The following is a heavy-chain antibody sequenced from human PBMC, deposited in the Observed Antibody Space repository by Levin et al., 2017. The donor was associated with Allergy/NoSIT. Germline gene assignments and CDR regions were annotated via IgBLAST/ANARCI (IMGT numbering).Heavy chain of an antibody. V-gene: IGHV1-69*01. D-gene: IGHD3-3*01. CDR1: GGTFSSYA. J-gene: IGHJ4*02. CDR2: IIPIFGTA. Sequence: NAGGSLRLSCKASGGTFSSYAISWVRQAPGQGLEWMGGIIPIFGTANYAQKFQGRVTITADESTSTAYMELSSLRSEDTAVYYCANYDFWSGPPPGYWGQGTLVTVSS. CDR3: ANYDFWSGPPPGY.